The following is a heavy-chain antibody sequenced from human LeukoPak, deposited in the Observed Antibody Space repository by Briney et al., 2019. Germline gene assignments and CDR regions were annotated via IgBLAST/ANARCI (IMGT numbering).Heavy chain of an antibody. CDR3: ARGVYGTTATFEF. V-gene: IGHV4-34*01. J-gene: IGHJ4*02. CDR2: IDRSGTA. CDR1: GVSFSGHY. D-gene: IGHD1-7*01. Sequence: AETLSLTCAVSGVSFSGHYCSWIRQAPGKGLEWIAEIDRSGTANCYPSLKRRVTISVDTSKNEFSLRLNAVTAADTAVYYCARGVYGTTATFEFWGQGTLGTVSS.